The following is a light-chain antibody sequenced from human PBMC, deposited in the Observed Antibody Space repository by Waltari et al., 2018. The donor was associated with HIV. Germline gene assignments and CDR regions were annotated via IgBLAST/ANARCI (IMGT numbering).Light chain of an antibody. CDR1: SSDVGGYNF. J-gene: IGLJ3*02. CDR2: EAT. CDR3: SSYAGSSNLV. Sequence: QSALTQPPSASGSPGQSVIISCTGTSSDVGGYNFVSWYQQHPGKAPKLLIFEATKRPSGFPDRFSCSKSGNTASLTVSGLQAGDEADYYCSSYAGSSNLVFGGGTKLTVL. V-gene: IGLV2-8*01.